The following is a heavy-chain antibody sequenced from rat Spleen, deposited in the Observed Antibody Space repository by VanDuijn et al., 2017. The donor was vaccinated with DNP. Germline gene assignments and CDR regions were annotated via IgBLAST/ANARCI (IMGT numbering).Heavy chain of an antibody. J-gene: IGHJ2*01. V-gene: IGHV5-7*01. Sequence: APKKGLEWVATISYDGSSTYYRDSVKGRFTISRDNAKNILYLQMDSLRSEDTATYYCARPDYWGQGVMVTVSS. CDR2: ISYDGSST. CDR3: ARPDY.